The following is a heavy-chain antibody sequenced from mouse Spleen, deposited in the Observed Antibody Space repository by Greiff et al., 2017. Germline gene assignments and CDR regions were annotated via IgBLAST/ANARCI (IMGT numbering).Heavy chain of an antibody. V-gene: IGHV1-64*01. CDR3: ARRSSSGYAMDY. CDR2: IHPNSGST. CDR1: GYTFTSYW. Sequence: VKLMESGAELVKPGASVKLSCKASGYTFTSYWMHWVKQRPGQGLEWIGMIHPNSGSTNYNEKFKSKATLTVDKSSSTAYMQLSSLTSEDSAVYYCARRSSSGYAMDYWGQGTSVTVSS. J-gene: IGHJ4*01. D-gene: IGHD3-1*01.